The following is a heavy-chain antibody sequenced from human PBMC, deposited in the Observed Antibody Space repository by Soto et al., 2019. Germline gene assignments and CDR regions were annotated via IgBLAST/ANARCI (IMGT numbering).Heavy chain of an antibody. D-gene: IGHD1-1*01. CDR2: IYYSGST. CDR1: GGSISSYY. V-gene: IGHV4-59*01. Sequence: QVQLQESGPGLVKPSETLSLTCTVSGGSISSYYWSWIRQPPGKGLEWIGYIYYSGSTNYNPSLKSRVTISVDTSKNQFSLKLSSVTAADTAVYYCARSRYNWNDDRVYYFDYWGQGTLVTVSS. CDR3: ARSRYNWNDDRVYYFDY. J-gene: IGHJ4*02.